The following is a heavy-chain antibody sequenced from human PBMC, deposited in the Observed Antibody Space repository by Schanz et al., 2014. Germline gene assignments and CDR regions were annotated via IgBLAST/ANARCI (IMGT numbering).Heavy chain of an antibody. CDR1: GFTFSDYW. J-gene: IGHJ3*01. CDR3: ARVALPGYSSARDAFDV. V-gene: IGHV3-48*04. Sequence: EVQLVESGGGLVQPGGSLRLSCTASGFTFSDYWMSWVRQAPGKGPEYVSFISSGGTTTYHSDSVKGRFTISRDNAKNSLYLQMNGRRAEDAAVYYCARVALPGYSSARDAFDVWGQGTMVTVSS. D-gene: IGHD5-18*01. CDR2: ISSGGTTT.